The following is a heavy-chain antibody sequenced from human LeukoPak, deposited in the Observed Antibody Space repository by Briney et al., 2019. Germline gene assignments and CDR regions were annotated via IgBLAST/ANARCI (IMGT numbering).Heavy chain of an antibody. CDR2: ISSSSSYI. D-gene: IGHD6-19*01. CDR1: GFTFSSYS. V-gene: IGHV3-21*01. Sequence: GGSLRLSCAASGFTFSSYSMNWVRQAPGKGLEWVSSISSSSSYIYYADSVKGRFTISRDNAKNSLYLQMNSLRAEDTAVYYCARGRWQWPVLFDYWGQGTLVTVSS. J-gene: IGHJ4*02. CDR3: ARGRWQWPVLFDY.